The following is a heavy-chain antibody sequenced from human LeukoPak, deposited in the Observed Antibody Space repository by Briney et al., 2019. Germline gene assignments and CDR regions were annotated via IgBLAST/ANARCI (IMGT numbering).Heavy chain of an antibody. D-gene: IGHD3-3*01. V-gene: IGHV1-18*01. CDR3: ARDRPYDFWSGFQTQSNWFDP. J-gene: IGHJ5*02. CDR1: GYTFTSYG. Sequence: ASVKVSCKASGYTFTSYGISWVRQAPGQGLEWMGWISAYNGNTNYAQKLQGRVTMTTDTSTSTAYMELRSLRSDVTAVYYCARDRPYDFWSGFQTQSNWFDPWGQGTLVTISS. CDR2: ISAYNGNT.